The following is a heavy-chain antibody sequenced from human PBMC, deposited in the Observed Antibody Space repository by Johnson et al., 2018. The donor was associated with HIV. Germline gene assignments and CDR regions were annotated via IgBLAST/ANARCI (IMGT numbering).Heavy chain of an antibody. CDR3: ARGGGCGGDCYSGYDAFDI. D-gene: IGHD2-21*01. V-gene: IGHV3-30*04. CDR1: GFTFSSYP. Sequence: VKLLESGGGVVQPGRSLRLSCAVSGFTFSSYPMHWVRQAPGKGLEWGAVISSDGSKKYYVDSVKGRCTIPRDNSKNTLYLQMNSLSAEDTAVYFCARGGGCGGDCYSGYDAFDIWGQGTMVTVAA. CDR2: ISSDGSKK. J-gene: IGHJ3*02.